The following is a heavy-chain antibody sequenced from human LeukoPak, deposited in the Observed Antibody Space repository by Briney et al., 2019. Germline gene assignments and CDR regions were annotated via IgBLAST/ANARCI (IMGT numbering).Heavy chain of an antibody. CDR2: INYSGST. V-gene: IGHV4-39*01. D-gene: IGHD3-10*01. J-gene: IGHJ4*02. CDR3: ARYVVYGSGKYYFDY. CDR1: GGSVSSTTYY. Sequence: TPSETLSLTCTVSGGSVSSTTYYWSWIRQPPGKGLEWIASINYSGSTYYNPSLKSRVTISVDTSENQFSLKLSFVTAADTAVYYCARYVVYGSGKYYFDYWGQGTLVTVSS.